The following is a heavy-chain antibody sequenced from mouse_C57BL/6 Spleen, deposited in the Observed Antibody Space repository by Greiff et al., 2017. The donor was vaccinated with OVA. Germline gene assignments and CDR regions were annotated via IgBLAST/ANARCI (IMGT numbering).Heavy chain of an antibody. D-gene: IGHD1-1*01. CDR2: IRSKSNNYAT. CDR3: VRQDYGGAY. Sequence: EVQGVESGGGLVQPKGSLKLSCAASGFSFNTYAMNWVRQAPGKGLEWVARIRSKSNNYATYYADSVKDRFTISRDDSESMLYLQMNNLKTEDTAMYYCVRQDYGGAYWGQGTLVTVSA. V-gene: IGHV10-1*01. CDR1: GFSFNTYA. J-gene: IGHJ3*01.